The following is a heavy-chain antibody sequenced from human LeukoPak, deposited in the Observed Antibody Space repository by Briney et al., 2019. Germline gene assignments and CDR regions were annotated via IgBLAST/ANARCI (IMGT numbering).Heavy chain of an antibody. CDR3: ARTYYDFWSGYYYFDY. CDR2: IYYSGST. Sequence: PSETLSLTCTVSGGSISSSSYYWGWIRQPPGKGLEWIGSIYYSGSTYYNPSLKSRVTISVDTSKNQFSLKLSSVTAADTAVYYCARTYYDFWSGYYYFDYWGQGTLVTVSS. D-gene: IGHD3-3*01. J-gene: IGHJ4*02. V-gene: IGHV4-39*01. CDR1: GGSISSSSYY.